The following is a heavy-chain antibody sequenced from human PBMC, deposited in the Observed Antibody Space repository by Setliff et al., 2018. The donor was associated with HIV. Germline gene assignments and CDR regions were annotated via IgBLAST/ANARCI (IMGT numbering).Heavy chain of an antibody. J-gene: IGHJ3*02. CDR1: GGSISSHN. D-gene: IGHD3-10*01. CDR2: MYYTGRT. Sequence: LTCTVSGGSISSHNWGWIRQPPGRGLEWIVYMYYTGRTNYNPSLKSRVTTSVDTSKNQFSLKLNSVTAADTAVYYCARDIDGSGRGFDIWGQGTMVTVSS. CDR3: ARDIDGSGRGFDI. V-gene: IGHV4-59*11.